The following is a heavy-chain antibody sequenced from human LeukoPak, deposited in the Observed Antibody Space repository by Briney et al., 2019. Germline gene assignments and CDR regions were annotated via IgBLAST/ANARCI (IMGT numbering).Heavy chain of an antibody. CDR2: ISGSGSST. Sequence: GGSLRLSCAASGFTFSTYELYWVRQAPGKGLEWVSAISGSGSSTYYADSVKGRFTISRDNSKNTLYLQLNSLRAEDTAVYYCATDGQVWFQGGLDYWGQGTLVTVSS. CDR3: ATDGQVWFQGGLDY. J-gene: IGHJ4*02. D-gene: IGHD3/OR15-3a*01. CDR1: GFTFSTYE. V-gene: IGHV3-23*01.